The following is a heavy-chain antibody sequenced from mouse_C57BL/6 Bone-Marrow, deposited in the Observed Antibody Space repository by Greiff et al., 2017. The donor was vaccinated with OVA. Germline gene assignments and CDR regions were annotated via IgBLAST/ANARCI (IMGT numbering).Heavy chain of an antibody. CDR3: AIRAFDVYYVRYFDV. D-gene: IGHD2-3*01. V-gene: IGHV1-74*01. CDR1: GYTFTSYW. J-gene: IGHJ1*03. CDR2: IHPSDSDT. Sequence: QVQLQQPGAELVKPGASVKVSCKASGYTFTSYWMHWVKQRPGQGLEWIGRIHPSDSDTNYNQKFKGKATLTVDKSSSTAYMMISSLTAEDSAVYYCAIRAFDVYYVRYFDVWGTGTTVTVSS.